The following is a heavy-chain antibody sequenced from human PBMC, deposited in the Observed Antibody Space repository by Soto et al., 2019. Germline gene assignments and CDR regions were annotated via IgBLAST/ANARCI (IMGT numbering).Heavy chain of an antibody. D-gene: IGHD2-15*01. V-gene: IGHV1-8*01. CDR3: ARAVYCSGGSCYSTDAFDI. CDR2: MNPNSGNT. J-gene: IGHJ3*02. CDR1: GYTLTSYD. Sequence: ASVKVSCKASGYTLTSYDVNWVRQATGQGLERMGWMNPNSGNTGYAQKFQGRVTMTRNTSISTAYMELSSLRSEDTAVYYCARAVYCSGGSCYSTDAFDIWGQGTMVTVSS.